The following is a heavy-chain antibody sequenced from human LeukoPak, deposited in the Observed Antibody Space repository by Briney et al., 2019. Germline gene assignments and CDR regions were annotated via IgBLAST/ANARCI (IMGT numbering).Heavy chain of an antibody. D-gene: IGHD2-2*01. Sequence: GASVKVSCKASGYTFTSYGISCVRQAPGQGLEWMGWISAYNGNTNYAQKLQGRVTMTTDTSTSTAYMELRSLRSDDTAVYYCARDQLPDIVVVLNYYYGMDVWGQGTTVTVSS. J-gene: IGHJ6*02. V-gene: IGHV1-18*01. CDR2: ISAYNGNT. CDR3: ARDQLPDIVVVLNYYYGMDV. CDR1: GYTFTSYG.